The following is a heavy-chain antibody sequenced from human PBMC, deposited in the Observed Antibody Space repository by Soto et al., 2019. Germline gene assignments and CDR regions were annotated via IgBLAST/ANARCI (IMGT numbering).Heavy chain of an antibody. V-gene: IGHV1-18*01. CDR2: ISAYNGDT. CDR1: GYTFTNYG. CDR3: AGVLPLVGYFYYYMDV. Sequence: QVQLLQSGAEVKKPGASVKVSCKASGYTFTNYGITWVRQAPGQGLEWLGWISAYNGDTHYTHRLQGRVTMTTYTSASTAYLAVRGLSSDDTAVYYCAGVLPLVGYFYYYMDVWGKAATLTVPS. J-gene: IGHJ6*03. D-gene: IGHD6-6*01.